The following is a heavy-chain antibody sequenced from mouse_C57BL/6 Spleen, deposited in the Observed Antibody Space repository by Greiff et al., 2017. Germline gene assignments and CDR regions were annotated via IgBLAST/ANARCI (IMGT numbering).Heavy chain of an antibody. D-gene: IGHD2-5*01. CDR3: TRRAYSNYCFFDY. J-gene: IGHJ2*01. V-gene: IGHV1-15*01. CDR1: GYTFTDYE. CDR2: IDPETGGT. Sequence: QVQLQQSGAELVRPGASVTLSCKASGYTFTDYEMHWVKQTPVHGLEWIGAIDPETGGTAYNQKFKGKAILTADKSSSTAYMELRSLISEDSAVYYCTRRAYSNYCFFDYWGQGTTLTVSS.